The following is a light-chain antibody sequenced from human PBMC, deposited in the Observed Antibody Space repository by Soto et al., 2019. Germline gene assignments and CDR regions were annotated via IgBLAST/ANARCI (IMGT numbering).Light chain of an antibody. CDR1: QSVSHY. CDR2: DAS. J-gene: IGKJ3*01. CDR3: QQRFNWPPLFT. Sequence: IVLTQSPATLSLSPGERATLSCRASQSVSHYVAWYQQKPGQAPRLLIYDASRRASGIPARFSGSGSGTDFTLPISSLEPEDFAVYYCQQRFNWPPLFTFGPGTTVDIK. V-gene: IGKV3-11*01.